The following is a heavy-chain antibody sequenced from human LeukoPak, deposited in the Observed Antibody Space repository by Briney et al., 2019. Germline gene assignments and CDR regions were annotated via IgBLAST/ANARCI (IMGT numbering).Heavy chain of an antibody. V-gene: IGHV3-48*01. CDR1: GFTFSSYS. CDR2: ITSSSSTI. D-gene: IGHD1-26*01. Sequence: GGSLRLSCAASGFTFSSYSMNWVRQAPGKGLEWISYITSSSSTIYYADSVKGRFTVSRDNAKNSLYLQLSSLRAEDTAVYYCASQSGPYYGSLDYWGQGTLVTVSS. J-gene: IGHJ4*02. CDR3: ASQSGPYYGSLDY.